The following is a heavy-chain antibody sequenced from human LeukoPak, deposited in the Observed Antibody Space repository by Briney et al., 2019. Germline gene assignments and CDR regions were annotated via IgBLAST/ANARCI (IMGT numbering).Heavy chain of an antibody. V-gene: IGHV4-34*01. D-gene: IGHD5-24*01. CDR3: AIVPDEAHQEMATLYYFDY. J-gene: IGHJ4*02. CDR2: INHSGST. Sequence: SETLSLTCAVYGGSFGGYYWSWIRQPPGKGLEWIGEINHSGSTNYNPSLKSRVTISVDTSKNQFSLKLSSVTAADTAVYYCAIVPDEAHQEMATLYYFDYWGQGTLVTVSS. CDR1: GGSFGGYY.